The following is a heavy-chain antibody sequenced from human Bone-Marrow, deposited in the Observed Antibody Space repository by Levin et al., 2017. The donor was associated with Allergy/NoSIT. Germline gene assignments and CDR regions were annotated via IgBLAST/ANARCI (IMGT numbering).Heavy chain of an antibody. V-gene: IGHV1-24*01. J-gene: IGHJ4*02. CDR1: GDTVTELS. D-gene: IGHD1-26*01. CDR2: FDPEHGKT. CDR3: ARSHIKVEGAQAPFHY. Sequence: ASVKVSCKVSGDTVTELSIHWVRQAPGKGLEWMGGFDPEHGKTIYAQKFQGRVTMTENTSTDTAYMELRSLRSEDTAMYYCARSHIKVEGAQAPFHYWGQGTLVIVSS.